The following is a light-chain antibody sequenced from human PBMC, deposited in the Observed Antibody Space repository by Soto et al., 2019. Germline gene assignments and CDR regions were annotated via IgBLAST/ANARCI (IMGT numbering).Light chain of an antibody. V-gene: IGLV6-57*04. CDR2: QNS. Sequence: FMLTQPHSVSESPGKTVTISCTRSSGSLASNYVQWYQQRPGSAPTIVIYQNSQRPSGVPDRFSGSIDSSSNSAALTISGLKTEDEADYYCQSYDSSYVVFGGGTKVTVL. CDR1: SGSLASNY. CDR3: QSYDSSYVV. J-gene: IGLJ2*01.